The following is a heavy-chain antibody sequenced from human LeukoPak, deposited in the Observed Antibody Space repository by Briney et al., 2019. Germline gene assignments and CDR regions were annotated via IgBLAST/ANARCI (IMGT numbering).Heavy chain of an antibody. D-gene: IGHD6-13*01. Sequence: AASVKVSCKASGGTFSSYAISWVRQAPGQGLEWMGGIIPIFGTANYAQKFQGRVTITADKSTSTAYMELSSLRSEDTAVYYCASIAAAGTGYGYFDYWGQGTLVTVSS. V-gene: IGHV1-69*06. CDR3: ASIAAAGTGYGYFDY. CDR2: IIPIFGTA. CDR1: GGTFSSYA. J-gene: IGHJ4*02.